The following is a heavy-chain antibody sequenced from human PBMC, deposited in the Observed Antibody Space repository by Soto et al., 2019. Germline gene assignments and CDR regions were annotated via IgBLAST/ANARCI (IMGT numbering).Heavy chain of an antibody. D-gene: IGHD3-10*01. J-gene: IGHJ4*02. CDR3: ATSYGSGYRAFDS. V-gene: IGHV1-69*02. CDR1: GDTFNFYS. Sequence: ASVKVSCKASGDTFNFYSINWVRQAPGLGLQWTGRINPILSMSNYAPRFQGRVTMTADKSTSTAYMELSSLRSEDTAMYYCATSYGSGYRAFDSWGQGALVTVS. CDR2: INPILSMS.